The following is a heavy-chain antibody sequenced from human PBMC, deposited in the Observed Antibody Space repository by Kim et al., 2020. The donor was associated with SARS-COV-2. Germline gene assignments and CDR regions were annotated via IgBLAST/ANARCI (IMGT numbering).Heavy chain of an antibody. D-gene: IGHD3-3*01. J-gene: IGHJ4*02. CDR2: INHSGST. V-gene: IGHV4-34*01. Sequence: SETLSLTCAVYGGSFSGYYWSWIRQPPGKGLEWIGEINHSGSTNYNPSLKSRVTISVDTSKNQFSLKLSSVTAADTAVYYCARGRCLEWLGGYYFDYWGQGTLVTVSS. CDR1: GGSFSGYY. CDR3: ARGRCLEWLGGYYFDY.